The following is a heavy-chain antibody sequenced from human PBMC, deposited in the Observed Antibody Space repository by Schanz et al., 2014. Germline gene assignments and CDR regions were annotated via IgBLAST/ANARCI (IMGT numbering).Heavy chain of an antibody. D-gene: IGHD2-2*02. CDR2: ISGSGGST. CDR1: GFSFSTYA. CDR3: AKHLYQYNYYGMDV. J-gene: IGHJ6*02. Sequence: EVQLVESGGGLAQPGGSLRLSCAASGFSFSTYAMNWVRQAPGKGLEWVSTISGSGGSTYYADSVKGRFTISRDNSKNTLSLQLNSLRADDTAVYYCAKHLYQYNYYGMDVWGQGTTVTVSS. V-gene: IGHV3-23*04.